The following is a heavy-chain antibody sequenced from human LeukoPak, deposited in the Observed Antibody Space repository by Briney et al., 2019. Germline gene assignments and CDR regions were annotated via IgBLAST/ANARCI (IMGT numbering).Heavy chain of an antibody. D-gene: IGHD3-16*01. CDR1: GGSISSYY. V-gene: IGHV4-59*01. Sequence: SETLSLTCTASGGSISSYYWSWIRQPPGKGLEWIGYIYYSGSTNYNPSLKSRVTISVDTSKNQFSLKLSSVTAADTAVYYCARPHGAFWYFDLWGRGTLVTVSS. CDR2: IYYSGST. CDR3: ARPHGAFWYFDL. J-gene: IGHJ2*01.